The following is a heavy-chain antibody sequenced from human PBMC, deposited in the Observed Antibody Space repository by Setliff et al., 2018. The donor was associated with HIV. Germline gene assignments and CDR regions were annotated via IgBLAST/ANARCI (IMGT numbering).Heavy chain of an antibody. CDR3: ARRVLQDSTITSSTWCDS. V-gene: IGHV4-4*09. J-gene: IGHJ5*01. D-gene: IGHD2-2*01. CDR1: GDSISSYS. CDR2: VYASGET. Sequence: SETLSLTCPVSGDSISSYSWNWIRQPPGRGLEWIGYVYASGETNYHPSLKSRVTMSTDTSRNQFFLNLNYATAADTAVYFCARRVLQDSTITSSTWCDSWGQGTLVTVSS.